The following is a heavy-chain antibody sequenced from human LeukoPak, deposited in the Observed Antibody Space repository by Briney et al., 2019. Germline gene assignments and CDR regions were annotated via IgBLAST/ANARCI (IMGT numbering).Heavy chain of an antibody. J-gene: IGHJ4*02. CDR1: GFTFSTYS. Sequence: WSLRLCCAASGFTFSTYSRSWLRQAPGKGLQWVSSITSTSNYIYYADSVKGRFTISRDNAKNSLYLQMNSLRAENTAVYYCARYRIAVTDPFDYWGEGTLVTASS. CDR3: ARYRIAVTDPFDY. CDR2: ITSTSNYI. V-gene: IGHV3-21*01. D-gene: IGHD6-19*01.